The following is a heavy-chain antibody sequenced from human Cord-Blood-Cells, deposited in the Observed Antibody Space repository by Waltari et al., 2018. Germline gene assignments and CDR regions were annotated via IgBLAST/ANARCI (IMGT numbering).Heavy chain of an antibody. CDR1: AGTFTSYA. D-gene: IGHD2-2*01. J-gene: IGHJ3*02. V-gene: IGHV1-69*01. CDR2: IIPIFGTA. CDR3: ARERDCSRHSCSRTSFDI. Sequence: QVQLVQSGTEAQKTASSVKVSWKASAGTFTSYATSRVRQAPGHWLVWVGGIIPIFGTANYAQNFQGRVTSTADESASTADMELSSLRSEETAVYYFARERDCSRHSCSRTSFDIWGQGTMVTVSS.